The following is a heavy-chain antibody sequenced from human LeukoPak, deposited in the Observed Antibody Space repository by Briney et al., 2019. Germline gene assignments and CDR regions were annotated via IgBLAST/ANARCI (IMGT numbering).Heavy chain of an antibody. CDR3: ARPVLDPGIAVAGTDYYYYYMDV. V-gene: IGHV1-18*01. D-gene: IGHD6-19*01. CDR1: GYTFTSYG. Sequence: ASVKVSCKASGYTFTSYGTSWVRQAPRQGLEWMGWISAYNGNTNYAQKLQGRVTMTTDTSTSTAYMELRSLRSDDTAVYYCARPVLDPGIAVAGTDYYYYYMDVWGKGTTVTVSS. CDR2: ISAYNGNT. J-gene: IGHJ6*03.